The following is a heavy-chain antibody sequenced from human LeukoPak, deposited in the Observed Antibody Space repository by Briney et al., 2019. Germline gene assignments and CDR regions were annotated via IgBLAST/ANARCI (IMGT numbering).Heavy chain of an antibody. J-gene: IGHJ4*02. CDR1: GFIFSTYG. D-gene: IGHD3-16*01. CDR2: IRHDGSIK. CDR3: AKDSLADIDY. V-gene: IGHV3-30*02. Sequence: GGSLRLSCAAPGFIFSTYGMYWVRQAPGKRLEWVAFIRHDGSIKNYADSVKGRSTISRDNSKNTLYLQMNSLRAEDTAVYYCAKDSLADIDYWGQGTLVTVSS.